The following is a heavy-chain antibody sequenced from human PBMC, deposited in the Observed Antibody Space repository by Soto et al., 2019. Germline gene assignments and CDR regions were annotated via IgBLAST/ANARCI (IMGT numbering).Heavy chain of an antibody. CDR2: ISSSSYI. CDR1: GFTFSSYS. Sequence: KAGGSLRLSCAASGFTFSSYSMNWVRQAPGKGLEWVSSISSSSYIYYADSVKGRFTISRDNAKNSLYLQMNSLRAEDTAVYYCARDEERYSSSSAEVDYWGQGTLVTVS. V-gene: IGHV3-21*01. D-gene: IGHD6-6*01. J-gene: IGHJ4*02. CDR3: ARDEERYSSSSAEVDY.